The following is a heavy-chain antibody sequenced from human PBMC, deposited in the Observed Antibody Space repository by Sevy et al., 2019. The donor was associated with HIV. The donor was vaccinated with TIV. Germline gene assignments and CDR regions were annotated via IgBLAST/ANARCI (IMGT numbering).Heavy chain of an antibody. CDR3: ARGLAAALLGH. CDR2: IYYNWNT. Sequence: SETLSLTCTVSGGSIRSGDYYWTWVRQHPGKGLEWIGYIYYNWNTYYSPSLRRRVTMSVDTSRNQFSLKLTSVTAADTAVYYCARGLAAALLGHWGQGTLVTVSS. D-gene: IGHD6-13*01. J-gene: IGHJ4*02. V-gene: IGHV4-31*03. CDR1: GGSIRSGDYY.